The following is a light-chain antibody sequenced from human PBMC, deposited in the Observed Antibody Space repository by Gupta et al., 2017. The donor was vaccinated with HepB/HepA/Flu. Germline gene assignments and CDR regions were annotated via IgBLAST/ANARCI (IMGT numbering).Light chain of an antibody. V-gene: IGLV1-47*01. CDR1: TSNIGRNS. CDR2: REY. Sequence: QSVLTQPPSASGTPGQRVTISCSGGTSNIGRNSVYWYQQFPGSAPQLLIYREYQRPSGVPERFSGSTSGTSDSLTISGLQAGDEADYYCQASEDNLSGWVFGGGTKLTVL. J-gene: IGLJ2*01. CDR3: QASEDNLSGWV.